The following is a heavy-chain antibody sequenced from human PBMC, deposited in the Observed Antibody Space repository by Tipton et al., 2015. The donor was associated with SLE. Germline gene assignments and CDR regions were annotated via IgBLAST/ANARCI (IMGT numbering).Heavy chain of an antibody. Sequence: SLRLSCAASGFTFSNYVLHWVRQAPGKGLEWVAAIWYDGTKKYYAESVMGRFTISRDNSRNTMDLQMNNLRPEDTAVYYWARDISSITLVVITGAPYRMDVCGPVTTVTVSS. CDR2: IWYDGTKK. J-gene: IGHJ6*02. CDR1: GFTFSNYV. CDR3: ARDISSITLVVITGAPYRMDV. V-gene: IGHV3-33*01. D-gene: IGHD3-22*01.